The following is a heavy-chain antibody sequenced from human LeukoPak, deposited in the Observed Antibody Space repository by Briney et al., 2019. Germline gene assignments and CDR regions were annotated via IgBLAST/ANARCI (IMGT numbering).Heavy chain of an antibody. CDR1: GFTFSSYS. J-gene: IGHJ5*02. Sequence: GGSLRLSCAASGFTFSSYSMNWVRQAPGKGLEWVSSISSSSSYIYYADSVKGRFTISRDNAKNSLYLQMNSLRAEDTALYYCAKGPYIAARPGWFDPWGQGTLVTVSS. D-gene: IGHD6-6*01. CDR2: ISSSSSYI. CDR3: AKGPYIAARPGWFDP. V-gene: IGHV3-21*04.